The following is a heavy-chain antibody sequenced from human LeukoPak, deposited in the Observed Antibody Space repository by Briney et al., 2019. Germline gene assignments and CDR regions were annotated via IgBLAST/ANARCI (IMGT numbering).Heavy chain of an antibody. J-gene: IGHJ4*02. D-gene: IGHD6-6*01. V-gene: IGHV1-46*01. CDR2: INPSGDST. CDR3: ARTAGRTFDY. CDR1: GYTLTSYF. Sequence: ASVKVSCKASGYTLTSYFMHWVRQAPGQGLEWMGIINPSGDSTSYAQKFQGRVTMTRDTSTSTVYMELSSLRSEDTAVYYCARTAGRTFDYWGQGTLVTVSS.